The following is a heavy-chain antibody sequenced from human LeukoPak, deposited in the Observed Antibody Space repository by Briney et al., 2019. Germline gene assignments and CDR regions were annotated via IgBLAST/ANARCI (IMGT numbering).Heavy chain of an antibody. D-gene: IGHD6-13*01. CDR2: ISSDGSNK. CDR3: ARVNFAAAAMDV. Sequence: PGGSLRLSCAASGFTFSNYAMHWVRQAPGKGLEWVAVISSDGSNKYYADSVRGRFTFPRDNSKNTLYLQMTSLRAEDTAVYYCARVNFAAAAMDVWGKGTTVTVSS. CDR1: GFTFSNYA. J-gene: IGHJ6*04. V-gene: IGHV3-30*04.